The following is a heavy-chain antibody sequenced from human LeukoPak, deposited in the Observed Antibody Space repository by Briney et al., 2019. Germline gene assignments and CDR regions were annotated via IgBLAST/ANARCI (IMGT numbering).Heavy chain of an antibody. V-gene: IGHV1-8*01. Sequence: ASVKVSCKASGYTFTSYDINWVRQATGQGLEWMGWMNPNSGNTGYAQKLQGRVTMTRNTSISTAYMELSSLRSEDTAVYYCAREWRGSSPYVSYYSMDVWGQGTTVTVSS. CDR1: GYTFTSYD. D-gene: IGHD3-16*01. J-gene: IGHJ6*02. CDR3: AREWRGSSPYVSYYSMDV. CDR2: MNPNSGNT.